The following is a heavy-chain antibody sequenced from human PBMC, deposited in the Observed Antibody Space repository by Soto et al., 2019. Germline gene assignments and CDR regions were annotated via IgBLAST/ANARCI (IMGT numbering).Heavy chain of an antibody. CDR2: IIPIFGTA. D-gene: IGHD3-9*01. CDR3: ARGRSYYDILTGSLDF. CDR1: GGTFSSYA. J-gene: IGHJ6*02. V-gene: IGHV1-69*13. Sequence: GASVKVSCKASGGTFSSYAISWVRQAPGQGLEWMGGIIPIFGTANYAQKFQGRVTITADESTSTAYMELSSLRSEDAAVYYCARGRSYYDILTGSLDFWCQGPSVTGSS.